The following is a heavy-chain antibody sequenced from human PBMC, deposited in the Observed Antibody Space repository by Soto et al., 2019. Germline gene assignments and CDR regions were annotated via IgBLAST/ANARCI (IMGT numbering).Heavy chain of an antibody. CDR1: GGTFSSYT. Sequence: ASVKVSCKASGGTFSSYTISWVRQAPGQGLEWMGRIIPILGIANYAQKFQGRVTITADKSTSTAYMELSSLRSEDTAVYYCARDGSGWTRGYYFDYWGQGTLVTVSS. D-gene: IGHD6-19*01. CDR3: ARDGSGWTRGYYFDY. V-gene: IGHV1-69*04. J-gene: IGHJ4*02. CDR2: IIPILGIA.